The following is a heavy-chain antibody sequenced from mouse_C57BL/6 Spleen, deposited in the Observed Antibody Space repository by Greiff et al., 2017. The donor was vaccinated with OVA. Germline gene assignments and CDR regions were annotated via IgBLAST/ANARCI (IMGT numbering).Heavy chain of an antibody. D-gene: IGHD1-1*01. CDR3: TRAYGSSPFDY. CDR1: GFNIKDDY. Sequence: VHVKQSGAELVRPGASVKLSCTASGFNIKDDYMHWVKQRPEQGLEWIGWIDPENGDTEYASKFQGKATITADTSSNTAYLQLSSLTSEDTAVYYCTRAYGSSPFDYWGQGTTLTVSS. V-gene: IGHV14-4*01. CDR2: IDPENGDT. J-gene: IGHJ2*01.